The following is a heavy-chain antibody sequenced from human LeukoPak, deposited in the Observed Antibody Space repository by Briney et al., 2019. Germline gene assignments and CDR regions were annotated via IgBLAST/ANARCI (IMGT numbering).Heavy chain of an antibody. CDR3: TTDINYDFWSGYSPDAFDI. Sequence: GGSLRLSCAASGFTFSSYGMHWVRQAPGKGLEWVAFIRYDGSNKYYADSVKGRFTISRDNSKNTLYLQMNSLKTEDTAVYYCTTDINYDFWSGYSPDAFDIWGQGTMVTVSS. D-gene: IGHD3-3*01. CDR2: IRYDGSNK. J-gene: IGHJ3*02. V-gene: IGHV3-30*02. CDR1: GFTFSSYG.